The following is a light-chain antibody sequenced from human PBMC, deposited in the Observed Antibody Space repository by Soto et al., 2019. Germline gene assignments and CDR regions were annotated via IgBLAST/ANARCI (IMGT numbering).Light chain of an antibody. CDR2: DAS. CDR3: SSYTSATTYV. V-gene: IGLV2-14*01. CDR1: SSDVGAYNY. Sequence: QSALTQPASVSGSPGQPITISCTGTSSDVGAYNYDSWYQQYPGEAPRDIIYDASHRPAGVSNRFSGSKSGNTASLTISGLQTQDEADYYCSSYTSATTYVFGTGTKVTVL. J-gene: IGLJ1*01.